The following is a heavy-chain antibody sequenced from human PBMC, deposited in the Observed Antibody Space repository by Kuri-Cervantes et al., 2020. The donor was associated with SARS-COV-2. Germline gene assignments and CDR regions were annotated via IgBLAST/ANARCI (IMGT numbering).Heavy chain of an antibody. J-gene: IGHJ4*02. CDR1: GFTFSSYG. CDR3: ARDGAFTIFGVVIIGDY. Sequence: GESLKISCAASGFTFSSYGMHWVRQAPGKGLEWVAVISYDGSNKYYADSVKGRFTISRDNSKNTLYLQMNSLRAEDTAAYYCARDGAFTIFGVVIIGDYWGQGTLVTVSS. CDR2: ISYDGSNK. V-gene: IGHV3-30*19. D-gene: IGHD3-3*01.